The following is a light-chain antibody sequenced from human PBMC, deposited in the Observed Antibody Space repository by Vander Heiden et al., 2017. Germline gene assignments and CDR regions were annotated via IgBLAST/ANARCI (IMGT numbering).Light chain of an antibody. CDR2: AAS. CDR1: QSINNY. V-gene: IGKV1-39*01. Sequence: DIQKNKSPSSLSESVGDRVTITCRASQSINNYLNWYQQKPGNAPKLLIFAASSLQRWVPSRFSGSGSGTDFTLTISSLQPEDFATYYCQQSYITLSFVQGTKVEIK. CDR3: QQSYITLS. J-gene: IGKJ1*01.